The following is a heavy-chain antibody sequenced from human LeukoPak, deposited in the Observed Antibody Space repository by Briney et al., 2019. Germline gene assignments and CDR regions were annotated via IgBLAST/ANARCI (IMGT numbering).Heavy chain of an antibody. V-gene: IGHV3-21*04. D-gene: IGHD3-3*01. CDR3: ARGTVRFLEWLLYAFDI. CDR1: GFTFSSYS. J-gene: IGHJ3*02. CDR2: ISSSSSYI. Sequence: PGGSLRLSCAASGFTFSSYSMNWVRQAPGKGLEWVSSISSSSSYIYYADSVKGRFTISRDNAKNSLYLQMNSLRAEDTAVYYCARGTVRFLEWLLYAFDIWGQGTMVTVSS.